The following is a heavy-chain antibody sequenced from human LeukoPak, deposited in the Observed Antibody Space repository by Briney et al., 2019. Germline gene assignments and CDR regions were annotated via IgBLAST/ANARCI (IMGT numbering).Heavy chain of an antibody. CDR1: GGSISSYY. CDR3: ARDNRLLWFGEFQYYYYGMDV. J-gene: IGHJ6*02. D-gene: IGHD3-10*01. Sequence: PSETLSLTCTVSGGSISSYYWSWIRQPAGKGLEWIGRIYTSGSTNYNPSLKSRVTMSVDTSKNQFSLKLSSVTAADTAVYYCARDNRLLWFGEFQYYYYGMDVWGQGTTVTVSS. V-gene: IGHV4-4*07. CDR2: IYTSGST.